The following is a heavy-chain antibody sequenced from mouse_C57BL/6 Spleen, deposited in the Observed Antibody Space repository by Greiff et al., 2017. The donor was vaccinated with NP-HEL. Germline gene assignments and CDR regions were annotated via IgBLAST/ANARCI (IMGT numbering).Heavy chain of an antibody. CDR1: GYTFTSYW. CDR3: ARGNGYDGGTSDY. D-gene: IGHD2-2*01. Sequence: QVQLQQPGAELVKPGASVTLSCKASGYTFTSYWMQWVKQRPGQGLEWIGEIDPSDSYTNYNQKFKGKATLTVDTSSSTAYMQLSSLTSEDSAVYYCARGNGYDGGTSDYWGQGTTLTVSS. V-gene: IGHV1-50*01. CDR2: IDPSDSYT. J-gene: IGHJ2*01.